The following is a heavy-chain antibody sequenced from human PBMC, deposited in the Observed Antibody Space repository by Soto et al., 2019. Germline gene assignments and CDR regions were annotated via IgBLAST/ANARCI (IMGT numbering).Heavy chain of an antibody. V-gene: IGHV4-39*07. CDR2: IYYSGYT. Sequence: SETLSLTCTVSGGSISSSSYYWGWIRQPPGKGLEWIGSIYYSGYTYYNPSLKSRVTISVDTSKNQFSLKLSSVTAADTAVYYCASSTADPYYYDSSGTWGQGTLVTVSS. J-gene: IGHJ4*02. CDR3: ASSTADPYYYDSSGT. CDR1: GGSISSSSYY. D-gene: IGHD3-22*01.